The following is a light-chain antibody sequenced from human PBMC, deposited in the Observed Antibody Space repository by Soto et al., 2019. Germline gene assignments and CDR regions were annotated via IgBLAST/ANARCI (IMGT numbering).Light chain of an antibody. Sequence: DIVMTQSPDSLAVSLGERATINCKSSQSVLYSSNNRNYLAWYQQKPGQPPKLLIYWASTRESGVPDRFSGSGSGTDFTLTISNLQAEDVAAYYCQQYSSTPSWTFGQGTKVEIK. CDR2: WAS. CDR3: QQYSSTPSWT. CDR1: QSVLYSSNNRNY. V-gene: IGKV4-1*01. J-gene: IGKJ1*01.